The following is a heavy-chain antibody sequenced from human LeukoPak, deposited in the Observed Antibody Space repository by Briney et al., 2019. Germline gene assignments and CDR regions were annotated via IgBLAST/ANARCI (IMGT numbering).Heavy chain of an antibody. V-gene: IGHV3-30-3*01. Sequence: GGSLRLSCAASGFTFSSYAMHWVRQAPGKGLEWVAVISYDGSNKYYADSVKGRFTISRDNSKNTLYLQMNSLRAEDTAVYYCAGAAQYSSGWYRPTDYWGQGTLVTVSS. CDR1: GFTFSSYA. CDR2: ISYDGSNK. D-gene: IGHD6-19*01. J-gene: IGHJ4*02. CDR3: AGAAQYSSGWYRPTDY.